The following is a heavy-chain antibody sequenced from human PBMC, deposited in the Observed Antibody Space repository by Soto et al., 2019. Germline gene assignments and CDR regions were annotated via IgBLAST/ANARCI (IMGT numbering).Heavy chain of an antibody. CDR2: IDWDDDK. CDR3: ARSIVAAGNRWFDP. Sequence: GPTLVNPTQTLTLTCTFSGFSLSTSGMRVSWIRQPPGKALEWLARIDWDDDKLYSTSLKTRLTISKDTSKNQVVLTMTNMDPVDTATYYCARSIVAAGNRWFDPWGQGTRVPVSS. CDR1: GFSLSTSGMR. V-gene: IGHV2-70*04. J-gene: IGHJ5*02. D-gene: IGHD6-13*01.